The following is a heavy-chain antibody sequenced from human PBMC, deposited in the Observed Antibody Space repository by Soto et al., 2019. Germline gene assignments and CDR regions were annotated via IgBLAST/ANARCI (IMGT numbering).Heavy chain of an antibody. V-gene: IGHV3-23*01. CDR3: ARGRYLDSSDYWVANLPFDH. D-gene: IGHD3-22*01. CDR1: GFTFNSYV. CDR2: ISRSGRGSA. Sequence: PGGSLRLSCAASGFTFNSYVMTWVRQAPGEGLEWVSSISRSGRGSAYYADSVKGRFTNSRDNSENTLFLQMNNLRDEDTALYYCARGRYLDSSDYWVANLPFDHWGLGTLVTVSS. J-gene: IGHJ4*02.